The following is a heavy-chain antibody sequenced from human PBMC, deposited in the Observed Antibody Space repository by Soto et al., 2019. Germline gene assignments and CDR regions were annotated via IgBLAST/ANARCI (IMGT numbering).Heavy chain of an antibody. V-gene: IGHV3-7*01. CDR2: IKQDGSEK. D-gene: IGHD2-15*01. CDR1: GFTLGTYW. CDR3: ARYWGYCSGRTCYSVLDY. Sequence: GSLRLSCAASGFTLGTYWMNWVRQAPGKGLEWVANIKQDGSEKYYVDSVKGRFTISRDNARNSLYLQMNSLGAEDTAVYFCARYWGYCSGRTCYSVLDYWGQGALVTVS. J-gene: IGHJ4*02.